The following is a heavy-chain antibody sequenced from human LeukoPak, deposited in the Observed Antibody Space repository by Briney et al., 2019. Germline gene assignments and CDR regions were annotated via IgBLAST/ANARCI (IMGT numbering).Heavy chain of an antibody. CDR1: GLTFSDAW. J-gene: IGHJ4*02. CDR3: ARGLVPGFLDY. Sequence: PGGSLRLSCAASGLTFSDAWMYWVRQAPGKGLVWVSRISSDESITTYADSVKGRFTISRDNAKNTLYLQMNSLRAEDTAVYYCARGLVPGFLDYWGQGTPVTVSS. CDR2: ISSDESIT. V-gene: IGHV3-74*01. D-gene: IGHD4-11*01.